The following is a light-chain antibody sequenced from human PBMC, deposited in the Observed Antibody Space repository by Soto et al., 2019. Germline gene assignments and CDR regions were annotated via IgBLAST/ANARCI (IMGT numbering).Light chain of an antibody. CDR2: DVS. CDR3: SSYTSSSTV. J-gene: IGLJ2*01. V-gene: IGLV2-14*01. CDR1: SSDVGGYNY. Sequence: QSALTQPASVSGSPGQSITISCTGTSSDVGGYNYVSWYQQHPGKAPKLMIYDVSNRPSGISNRFSSSKSGNTASLTISGLQAEDEADYCCSSYTSSSTVFGGGTQLTVL.